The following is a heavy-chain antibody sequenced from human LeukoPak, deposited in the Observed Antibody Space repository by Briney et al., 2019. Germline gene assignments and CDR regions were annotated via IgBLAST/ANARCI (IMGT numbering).Heavy chain of an antibody. Sequence: GASVKVSCNSSGYTFTSYGISWVRHAPRQGLEWMGLISAYNGNTNYAQKLQGRVTMTTDTSTSTAYMELRSLRSDDTAVYYCARDPGQYYDILTGYYTPYYFDYWGQGTLVAVSS. D-gene: IGHD3-9*01. J-gene: IGHJ4*02. CDR3: ARDPGQYYDILTGYYTPYYFDY. V-gene: IGHV1-18*01. CDR1: GYTFTSYG. CDR2: ISAYNGNT.